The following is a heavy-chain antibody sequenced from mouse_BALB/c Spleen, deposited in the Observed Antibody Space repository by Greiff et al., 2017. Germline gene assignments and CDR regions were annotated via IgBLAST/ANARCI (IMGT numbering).Heavy chain of an antibody. CDR1: GYTFTDYA. V-gene: IGHV1S137*01. CDR3: ARGTTMIPYYYAMDY. J-gene: IGHJ4*01. CDR2: ISTYYGDA. D-gene: IGHD2-4*01. Sequence: VQLQQSGAELVRPGVSVKISCKGSGYTFTDYAMHWVKQSHAKSLEWIGVISTYYGDASYNQKFKGKATMTVDKSSSTAYMELARLTSEDSAIYYCARGTTMIPYYYAMDYWGQGTSVTVSS.